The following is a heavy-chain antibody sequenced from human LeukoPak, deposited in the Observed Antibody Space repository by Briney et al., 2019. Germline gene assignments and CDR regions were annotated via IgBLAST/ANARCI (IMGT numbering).Heavy chain of an antibody. CDR2: ISYDGSNK. CDR3: AKDFYGDYVSWFDP. J-gene: IGHJ5*02. D-gene: IGHD4-17*01. CDR1: GFTLSSYG. V-gene: IGHV3-30*18. Sequence: PGTSLRLSCAASGFTLSSYGMHWVRQAPGKGLEWVAVISYDGSNKYYADSVKGRFTISRDNSKNTLYLQMNSLRAEDTAVYYCAKDFYGDYVSWFDPWGQGTLVTVSS.